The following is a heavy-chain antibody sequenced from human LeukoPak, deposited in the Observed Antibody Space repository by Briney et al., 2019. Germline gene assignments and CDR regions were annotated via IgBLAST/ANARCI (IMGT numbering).Heavy chain of an antibody. CDR1: GFTFSRYG. D-gene: IGHD2-15*01. Sequence: GGSPRLSCAASGFTFSRYGMHWVRQTPGKGLEWVAVISYYASNKYYADSVKGRFTISRDNSKNTLYLQMNSLRAEDTAVYYCARDSDYCSGGRCYYFDYWGQGTLVTVSS. J-gene: IGHJ4*02. V-gene: IGHV3-30*03. CDR3: ARDSDYCSGGRCYYFDY. CDR2: ISYYASNK.